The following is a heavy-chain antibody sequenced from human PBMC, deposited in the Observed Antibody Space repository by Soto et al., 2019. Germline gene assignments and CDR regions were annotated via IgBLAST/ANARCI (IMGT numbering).Heavy chain of an antibody. CDR3: ARGRYFATTHRQWWYFDL. Sequence: QVQLVQSGPEVKRPGASVKVSCKASGYNFITSGINWVRQAPGQGLEWMGWISTANGDRKYAQKFKGRVTMTSEVSTTPAYMELTNLRSDDTAVYFCARGRYFATTHRQWWYFDLWGRGTLVTVSS. D-gene: IGHD3-10*01. J-gene: IGHJ2*01. CDR2: ISTANGDR. V-gene: IGHV1-18*01. CDR1: GYNFITSG.